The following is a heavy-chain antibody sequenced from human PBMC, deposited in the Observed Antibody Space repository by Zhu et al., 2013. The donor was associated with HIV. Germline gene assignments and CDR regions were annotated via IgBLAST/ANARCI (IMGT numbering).Heavy chain of an antibody. CDR3: ARVSVRYYYGSGSYSRLVDV. J-gene: IGHJ6*04. V-gene: IGHV4-38-2*01. CDR1: GYSISSGYY. CDR2: IYHSGST. D-gene: IGHD3-10*01. Sequence: QVQLQESGPGLVKPSETLSLTCAVSGYSISSGYYWGWIRQPPGKGLEWIGSIYHSGSTNYNPSLKSRVTISVDTSKNQFSLKLSSVTAADTAVYYCARVSVRYYYGSGSYSRLVDVWGKGTTGHRLL.